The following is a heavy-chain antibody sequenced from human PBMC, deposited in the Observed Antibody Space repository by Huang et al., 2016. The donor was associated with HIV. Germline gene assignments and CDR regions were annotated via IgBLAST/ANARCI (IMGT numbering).Heavy chain of an antibody. D-gene: IGHD3-10*01. CDR3: ARLIGSPSFYYGLDV. CDR1: GYRFRSNW. CDR2: IYPGDSDP. J-gene: IGHJ6*02. Sequence: EVQLVQSGAEVKKPGESLKISCKGSGYRFRSNWIGWVRQMPGKGLEWMGTIYPGDSDPRYSPSFQGQVTISADKSINTAYLQWSSLKASDTAMYYCARLIGSPSFYYGLDVWGQGTTVTVSS. V-gene: IGHV5-51*01.